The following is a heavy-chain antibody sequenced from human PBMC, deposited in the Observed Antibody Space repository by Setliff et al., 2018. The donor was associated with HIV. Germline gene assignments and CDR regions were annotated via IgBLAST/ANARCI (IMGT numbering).Heavy chain of an antibody. CDR1: GFIFDGYA. CDR3: AREGGSERMPFFYYYMDV. J-gene: IGHJ6*03. CDR2: ISWDGAAT. D-gene: IGHD3-10*01. Sequence: GGSLRLSCAASGFIFDGYAMHWVRQVPGKGLEWVALISWDGAATNYADSVKGRFTISRDSSKNSLYLQMNSLRTEDTALYYCAREGGSERMPFFYYYMDVWGKGTTVTVSS. V-gene: IGHV3-43*01.